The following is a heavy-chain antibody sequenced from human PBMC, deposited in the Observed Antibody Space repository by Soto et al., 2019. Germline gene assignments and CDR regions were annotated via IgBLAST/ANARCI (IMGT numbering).Heavy chain of an antibody. Sequence: QVQLVESGGGVVQPGRSLRLSCAASGFTFSSYAMHWVSQAPGKGRDWVTIIWYDGSNKNYPDSAKARCTISRNNSKNTVYLQMNSLRVKAPAVYYCARDAGGTYANYYMDGWGKRTTVPVSS. D-gene: IGHD1-1*01. J-gene: IGHJ6*03. CDR3: ARDAGGTYANYYMDG. CDR2: IWYDGSNK. V-gene: IGHV3-33*01. CDR1: GFTFSSYA.